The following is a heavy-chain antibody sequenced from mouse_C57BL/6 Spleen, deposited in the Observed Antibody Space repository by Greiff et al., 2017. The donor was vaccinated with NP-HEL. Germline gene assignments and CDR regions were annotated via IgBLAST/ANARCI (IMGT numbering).Heavy chain of an antibody. CDR1: GYTFTSYW. D-gene: IGHD1-1*01. CDR2: IDPSDSYT. J-gene: IGHJ3*01. V-gene: IGHV1-59*01. Sequence: QVQLQQPGAELARPGTSVKLSCKASGYTFTSYWMHWVKQRPGQGLEWIGVIDPSDSYTNYNQKFKGKATLTVDTSSSTAYMQLSSLTSEDSAVYYCALYYYGSSPWFAYWGQGTLVTVSA. CDR3: ALYYYGSSPWFAY.